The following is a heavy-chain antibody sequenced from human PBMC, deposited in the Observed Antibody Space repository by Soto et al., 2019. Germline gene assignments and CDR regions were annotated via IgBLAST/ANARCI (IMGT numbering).Heavy chain of an antibody. J-gene: IGHJ3*02. CDR3: AKHCGGDCSNGFDI. D-gene: IGHD2-21*02. CDR1: ADIFNNYY. Sequence: ASVKVSCKTSADIFNNYYMHWVRQAPGQGLEWMGVMTPSDGSTNYAQSFQGRVTMTRDTSTRTVYVELSSLRSEDTAVYYCAKHCGGDCSNGFDIWGQGTKVTVSS. CDR2: MTPSDGST. V-gene: IGHV1-46*02.